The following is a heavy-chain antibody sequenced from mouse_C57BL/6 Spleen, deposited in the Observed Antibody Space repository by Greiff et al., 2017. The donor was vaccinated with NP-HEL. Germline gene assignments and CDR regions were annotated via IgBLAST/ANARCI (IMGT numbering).Heavy chain of an antibody. CDR2: IDPNSGGT. CDR1: GYTFTSYW. J-gene: IGHJ2*01. D-gene: IGHD1-1*01. CDR3: AREKSLSFITTVVFDY. Sequence: QVQLKQPGAELVKPGASVKLSCKASGYTFTSYWMHWVKQRPGRGLEWIGRIDPNSGGTKYNEKFKSKATLTVDKPSSTAYMQLSSLTSEDSAVYYCAREKSLSFITTVVFDYWGQGTTLTVSS. V-gene: IGHV1-72*01.